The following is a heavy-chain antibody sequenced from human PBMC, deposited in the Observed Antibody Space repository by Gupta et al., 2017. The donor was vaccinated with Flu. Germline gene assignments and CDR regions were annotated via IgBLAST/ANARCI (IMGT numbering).Heavy chain of an antibody. J-gene: IGHJ6*03. D-gene: IGHD2-2*02. V-gene: IGHV3-30*18. CDR2: ISYDGSNK. Sequence: QVQLVESGGGVVQPGRSLRLSCAASGLTFSNYGMHWVRQAPGKGLEWVAVISYDGSNKYYADSVKGRFIISRDNSKTSLYLQMNSLRTEDTAVYYCAKGDCSITTCYKYYYYMDVWGKGTTVTVSS. CDR3: AKGDCSITTCYKYYYYMDV. CDR1: GLTFSNYG.